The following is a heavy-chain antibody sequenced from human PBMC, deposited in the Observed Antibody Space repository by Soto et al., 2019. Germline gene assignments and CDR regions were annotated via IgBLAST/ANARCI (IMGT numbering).Heavy chain of an antibody. Sequence: SETLSLACTVSGGSISSSSYYWGWIRQPPGKGLEWIGSIYYSGSTYYNPSLKSRVTISVDTSKNQFSLKLSSVTAADTAVYYRARHFSDYGDFGRFSFDYWGQGTLVTVSS. V-gene: IGHV4-39*01. CDR1: GGSISSSSYY. J-gene: IGHJ4*02. CDR2: IYYSGST. CDR3: ARHFSDYGDFGRFSFDY. D-gene: IGHD4-17*01.